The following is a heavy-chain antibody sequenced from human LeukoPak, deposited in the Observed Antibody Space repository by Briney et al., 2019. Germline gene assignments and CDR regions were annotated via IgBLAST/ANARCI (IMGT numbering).Heavy chain of an antibody. J-gene: IGHJ6*02. CDR3: AKESRRVRGVIIV. CDR1: GFTFSSYA. Sequence: GGSLRLSCAASGFTFSSYAMSWVCQAPRKGLEWVATISGSGGSTYYADSVKGRFTISRDNSKNTLYLQMNSLRAEDTAVYYCAKESRRVRGVIIVWGQGTTVTVSS. CDR2: ISGSGGST. D-gene: IGHD3-10*01. V-gene: IGHV3-23*01.